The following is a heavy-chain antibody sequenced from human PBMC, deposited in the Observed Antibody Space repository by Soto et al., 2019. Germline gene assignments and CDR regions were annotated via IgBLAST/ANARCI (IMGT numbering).Heavy chain of an antibody. CDR1: GFTFSSYG. D-gene: IGHD6-19*01. V-gene: IGHV3-33*01. Sequence: PGGSLRLSCAASGFTFSSYGMHWVRQAPGKGLERVAVIWYDGSNKYYADSVKGRFTISRDNSKNTLYLQMNSLRAEDTAVYYCARDPGAVAGFDAFDIWGQGTMVTVSS. J-gene: IGHJ3*02. CDR3: ARDPGAVAGFDAFDI. CDR2: IWYDGSNK.